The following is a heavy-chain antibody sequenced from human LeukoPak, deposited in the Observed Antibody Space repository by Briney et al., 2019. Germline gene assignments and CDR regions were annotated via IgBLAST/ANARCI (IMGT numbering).Heavy chain of an antibody. V-gene: IGHV3-7*01. CDR2: IRMDGGEQ. D-gene: IGHD5-24*01. CDR1: GFTFSSYW. CDR3: ARDKGYNSAY. Sequence: GGSLRLSCAASGFTFSSYWMTWVRQTPGKGLEWVANIRMDGGEQYYMDSVEGRFTISRDNAKNSLYLQMYSLGPEDTAVYYCARDKGYNSAYWGRGTLVNVSS. J-gene: IGHJ4*02.